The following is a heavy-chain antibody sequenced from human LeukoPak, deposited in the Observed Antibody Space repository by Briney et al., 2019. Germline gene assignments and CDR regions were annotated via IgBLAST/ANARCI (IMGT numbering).Heavy chain of an antibody. CDR2: IKHNGGEK. CDR1: GFTFTDYF. Sequence: GGSLRLSCVASGFTFTDYFMSWVRQAPGKGLEWVASIKHNGGEKYYVDSVKGRFTISRDNSKDTLYLQMNSLRAEDTAVYYCAIDPNWGVDYWGQGVLVTVSS. CDR3: AIDPNWGVDY. D-gene: IGHD7-27*01. V-gene: IGHV3-7*03. J-gene: IGHJ4*02.